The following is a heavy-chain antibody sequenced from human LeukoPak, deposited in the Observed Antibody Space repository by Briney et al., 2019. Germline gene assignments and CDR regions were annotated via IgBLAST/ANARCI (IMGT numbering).Heavy chain of an antibody. V-gene: IGHV3-23*01. Sequence: GGSLRLSCAASGFTFTSYSMNWVRQAPGKGLEWVSTISGGGGSTYYADSVKGRFTISKDNSKNTLYLQVNSLRAEDTAVYYCAKGGKWDVTPFDYWGQGTLVTVSS. CDR2: ISGGGGST. CDR1: GFTFTSYS. J-gene: IGHJ4*02. D-gene: IGHD1-26*01. CDR3: AKGGKWDVTPFDY.